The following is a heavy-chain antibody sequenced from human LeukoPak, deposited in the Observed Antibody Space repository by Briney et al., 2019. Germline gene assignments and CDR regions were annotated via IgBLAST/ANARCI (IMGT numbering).Heavy chain of an antibody. CDR1: GFTFSSYW. J-gene: IGHJ3*02. CDR3: ARESSGYDFHAFDI. V-gene: IGHV3-74*01. D-gene: IGHD5-12*01. Sequence: GGSLRLSCAASGFTFSSYWMHWVRQAPGKGLVWVSRINTDGSSTSYADSVKGRFTISRDNAKNTLYLQMNSLRAEDTAVYYCARESSGYDFHAFDIWGQGTMVTVSS. CDR2: INTDGSST.